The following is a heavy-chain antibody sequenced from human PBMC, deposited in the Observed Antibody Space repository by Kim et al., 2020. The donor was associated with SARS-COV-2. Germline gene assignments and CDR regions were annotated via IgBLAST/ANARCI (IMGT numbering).Heavy chain of an antibody. CDR3: ARDDGARTVDY. CDR1: GFTFSNYW. CDR2: MKQDGSEK. V-gene: IGHV3-7*03. Sequence: GSLRLSCAASGFTFSNYWMSWVRQAPGKGLEWVANMKQDGSEKYYVDSVEGRFTISRDNAKNSLYLQMNSLRAEDTAVYYCARDDGARTVDYWGQGTLVTVSS. D-gene: IGHD3-16*01. J-gene: IGHJ4*02.